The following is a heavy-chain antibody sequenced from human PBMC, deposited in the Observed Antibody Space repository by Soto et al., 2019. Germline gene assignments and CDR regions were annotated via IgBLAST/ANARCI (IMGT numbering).Heavy chain of an antibody. V-gene: IGHV3-30*18. J-gene: IGHJ4*02. CDR2: ISYDGSNK. CDR1: VFTFSSYG. Sequence: GGSLRLSCAACVFTFSSYGMHWVRQAPGKGLEWVAVISYDGSNKYYADSVKGRFTISRDNSKNTLYLQVNSLRAEDTAVYYCAKEGIAVAGTRDLFDYWGQGTLVTVSS. D-gene: IGHD6-19*01. CDR3: AKEGIAVAGTRDLFDY.